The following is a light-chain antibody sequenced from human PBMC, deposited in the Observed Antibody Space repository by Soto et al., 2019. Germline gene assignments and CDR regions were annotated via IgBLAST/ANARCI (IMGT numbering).Light chain of an antibody. CDR2: GAS. CDR1: QSVSTN. J-gene: IGKJ1*01. Sequence: EIVMTQSPATLSVSPGERATLSCRASQSVSTNLAWYQQKPGQAPRLLIYGASTRATGFPARLSGSGSGTEFILTISSLQSEDFAVYYCQQYSHWPTFGQGTKVDIK. V-gene: IGKV3-15*01. CDR3: QQYSHWPT.